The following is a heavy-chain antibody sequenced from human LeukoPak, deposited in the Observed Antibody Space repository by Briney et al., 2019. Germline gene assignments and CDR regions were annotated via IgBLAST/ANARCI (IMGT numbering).Heavy chain of an antibody. CDR1: GFTFSNYV. J-gene: IGHJ4*02. V-gene: IGHV3-21*04. Sequence: GGSLRLSCAASGFTFSNYVMNWVRQAPGNRLEWVSYISSSSDSIYYADSVKGRFTISRDNSENTLFLQMNSLRAEDTGVYYCAKGYGVLDYWGQGTLVTVSS. CDR2: ISSSSDSI. CDR3: AKGYGVLDY. D-gene: IGHD4-17*01.